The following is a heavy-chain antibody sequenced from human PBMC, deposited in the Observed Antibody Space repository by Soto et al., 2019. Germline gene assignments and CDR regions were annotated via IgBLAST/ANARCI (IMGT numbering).Heavy chain of an antibody. CDR2: IYYSGST. Sequence: SETLSLTCTVSGGSISSSSYYWGWIRQPPGKGLEWIGSIYYSGSTYYNPSLKSRVTVSVDTSKNQFSLKLSSVTAADTAVYYCARQGTSWTRGFYYYYYGMDVWGQGTTVTVSS. CDR3: ARQGTSWTRGFYYYYYGMDV. D-gene: IGHD2-2*01. J-gene: IGHJ6*02. V-gene: IGHV4-39*01. CDR1: GGSISSSSYY.